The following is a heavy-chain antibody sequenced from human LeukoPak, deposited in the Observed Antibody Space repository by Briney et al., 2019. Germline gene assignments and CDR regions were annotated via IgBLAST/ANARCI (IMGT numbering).Heavy chain of an antibody. D-gene: IGHD6-13*01. V-gene: IGHV3-48*01. J-gene: IGHJ4*02. CDR3: ARGAAVGTSRFDY. Sequence: GGSLRLSCAASGFTFSSYSMNWVRQAPGRGLEWVSYISSSGSTTYYADSVKGRFTTSRDNDKNSLYLQMNSLRAEDTAIYYCARGAAVGTSRFDYWGLGTLVTVSS. CDR2: ISSSGSTT. CDR1: GFTFSSYS.